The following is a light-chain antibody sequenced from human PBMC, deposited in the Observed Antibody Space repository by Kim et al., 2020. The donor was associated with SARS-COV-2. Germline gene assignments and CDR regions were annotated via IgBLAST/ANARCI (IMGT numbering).Light chain of an antibody. J-gene: IGKJ1*01. V-gene: IGKV3-20*01. Sequence: EIVLTQSPGTLSLSPGERATLSCRASQTVSSSYLAWYQQKPGQAPRLLIYGASSRATGIPDRFSGSGSGTDFTLTIGRPEPEDFAVYYCHQYGTSPRTFGQGTKVDIK. CDR2: GAS. CDR3: HQYGTSPRT. CDR1: QTVSSSY.